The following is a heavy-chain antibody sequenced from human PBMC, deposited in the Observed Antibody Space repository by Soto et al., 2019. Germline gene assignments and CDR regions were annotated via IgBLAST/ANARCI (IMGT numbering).Heavy chain of an antibody. CDR2: MNPNSGNT. Sequence: ASVKVSCKASGYTFTSYDINWVRQATGQGLEWMGWMNPNSGNTGYAQKFQGRVTMTRNTSISTAYMELSSLRSEDTAVYYCASWGVXITMVRGVINTDDAFDIWGQGTMVTVSS. CDR3: ASWGVXITMVRGVINTDDAFDI. D-gene: IGHD3-10*01. CDR1: GYTFTSYD. V-gene: IGHV1-8*01. J-gene: IGHJ3*02.